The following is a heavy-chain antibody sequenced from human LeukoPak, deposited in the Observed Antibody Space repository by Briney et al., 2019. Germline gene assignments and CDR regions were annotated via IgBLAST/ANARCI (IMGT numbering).Heavy chain of an antibody. CDR2: IYYSGST. Sequence: PSETLSLTCTVSGGSISSYYWSWVRQPPGKGPEWIGYIYYSGSTNYNPSLKSRVTMSVDTSKNQFSLKLSSVTAADTAVYYCARGQYSYDDWGQGTLVTVSS. D-gene: IGHD5-18*01. V-gene: IGHV4-59*08. CDR3: ARGQYSYDD. J-gene: IGHJ4*02. CDR1: GGSISSYY.